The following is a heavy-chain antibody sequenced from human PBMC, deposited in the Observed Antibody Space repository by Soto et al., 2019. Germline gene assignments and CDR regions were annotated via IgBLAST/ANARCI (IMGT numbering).Heavy chain of an antibody. CDR2: ISFEGSFK. Sequence: GLCSAAGGFTFFSSCVTGACQAPGKGLEWVAVISFEGSFKYYADSVKGRFTISRDNSKNTLYLQINSLRTEDTAVYYCATIAGPPAVNCCGKGTMVTVS. CDR1: GFTFFSSC. J-gene: IGHJ3*01. CDR3: ATIAGPPAVNC. V-gene: IGHV3-30*03. D-gene: IGHD6-13*01.